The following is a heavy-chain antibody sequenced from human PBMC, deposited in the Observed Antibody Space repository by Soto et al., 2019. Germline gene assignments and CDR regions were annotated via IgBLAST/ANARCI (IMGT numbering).Heavy chain of an antibody. J-gene: IGHJ4*02. D-gene: IGHD6-6*01. CDR2: IKSKTDGGTT. V-gene: IGHV3-15*01. CDR3: TTDPPWYSSSSPDY. CDR1: GFTFSNAR. Sequence: EVQLVESGGGLVKPGGSLRLSCAASGFTFSNARMSWVRQAPGKGLEWVGRIKSKTDGGTTDYAAPVKGRFTISRDDSKNTLYLQMNSLKTEDTAVYYCTTDPPWYSSSSPDYWGQGTLVTVSS.